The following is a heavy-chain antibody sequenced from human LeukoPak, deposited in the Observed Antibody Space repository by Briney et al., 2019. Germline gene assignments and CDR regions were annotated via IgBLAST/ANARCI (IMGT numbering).Heavy chain of an antibody. V-gene: IGHV1-69*10. CDR1: GGTFSSYA. J-gene: IGHJ4*02. CDR2: IIPILGIA. D-gene: IGHD3-22*01. CDR3: ASAKINGYYDY. Sequence: GASVKVSCKASGGTFSSYAISWVRQAPGQGLEWMGGIIPILGIANYAQKFQGRVTITADKSTSTAYMELSSLRSEDTAVYYCASAKINGYYDYWGQGTLVTVSS.